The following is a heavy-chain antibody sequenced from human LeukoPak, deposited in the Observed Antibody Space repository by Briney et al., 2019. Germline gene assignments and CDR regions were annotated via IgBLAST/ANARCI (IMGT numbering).Heavy chain of an antibody. J-gene: IGHJ4*02. V-gene: IGHV4-38-2*02. Sequence: SETLSLTCTVSGYSISSGYYWGWIRQPPGKGLEWIGSIYHSGSTYYNPSLKSRVTISVDTSKNQFSLKLSSVTAADTAVYYCARGWGGVVVPAAAFDYWGQGTLVTVSS. CDR3: ARGWGGVVVPAAAFDY. CDR2: IYHSGST. CDR1: GYSISSGYY. D-gene: IGHD2-2*01.